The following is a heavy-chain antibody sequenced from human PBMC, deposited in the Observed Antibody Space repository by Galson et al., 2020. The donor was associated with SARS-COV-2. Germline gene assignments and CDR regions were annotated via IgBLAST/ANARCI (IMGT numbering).Heavy chain of an antibody. Sequence: ALVKVSCKASGYTFTSYDINWVRQATGQGLEWMGWMNPNSGNTGYAQKFQGRVTMTRNTSISTAYMELSSLRSEDTAVYYCAVYGDYHPYPTFDPWGQGTLVTVSS. J-gene: IGHJ5*02. V-gene: IGHV1-8*01. CDR3: AVYGDYHPYPTFDP. CDR2: MNPNSGNT. D-gene: IGHD4-17*01. CDR1: GYTFTSYD.